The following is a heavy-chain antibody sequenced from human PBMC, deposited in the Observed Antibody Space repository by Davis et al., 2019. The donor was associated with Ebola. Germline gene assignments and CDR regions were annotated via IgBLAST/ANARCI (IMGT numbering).Heavy chain of an antibody. V-gene: IGHV4-38-2*02. CDR2: IYHSGNT. D-gene: IGHD3/OR15-3a*01. CDR3: ARDSSYVPGRVPLDY. CDR1: GYSISSGYY. Sequence: PSETLSLTCTVSGYSISSGYYWGWIRQPPGKGLEWIGNIYHSGNTCYNPSLKSRVTISVDTSKNQFSLKLSSVTAADTAVYYCARDSSYVPGRVPLDYWGQGTLVTVSS. J-gene: IGHJ4*02.